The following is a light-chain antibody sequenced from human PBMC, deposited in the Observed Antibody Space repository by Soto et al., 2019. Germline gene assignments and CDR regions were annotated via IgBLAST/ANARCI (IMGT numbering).Light chain of an antibody. V-gene: IGLV2-14*01. CDR3: SSYTSSNTVI. J-gene: IGLJ2*01. Sequence: QSALTQPASVSGSLEQSITIPCTGTTSDVGGYNYVSWYQQHPGKAPKLMIYEVSNRPSGVSNRFSGSKSGNTASLTISGLQAEDEADYYCSSYTSSNTVIFGGGTKLTVL. CDR1: TSDVGGYNY. CDR2: EVS.